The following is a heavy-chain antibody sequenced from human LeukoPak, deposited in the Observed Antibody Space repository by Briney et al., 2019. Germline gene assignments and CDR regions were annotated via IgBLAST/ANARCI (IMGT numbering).Heavy chain of an antibody. CDR2: INPNSGGT. CDR1: AYTFTGYY. CDR3: ARTHCPNYYGSGSYSP. D-gene: IGHD3-10*01. V-gene: IGHV1-2*02. Sequence: ASVNVSCKPSAYTFTGYYIHWVRQAPGQGLEWMGWINPNSGGTDYAQKFQGRVTMTRDTSISTAYMELSRLRSDDTAVYYCARTHCPNYYGSGSYSPWGQGTLVTVSS. J-gene: IGHJ5*02.